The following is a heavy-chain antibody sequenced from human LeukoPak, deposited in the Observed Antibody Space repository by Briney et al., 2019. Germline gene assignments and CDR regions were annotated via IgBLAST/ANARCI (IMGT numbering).Heavy chain of an antibody. D-gene: IGHD2-15*01. CDR3: ARAWAAPIYYYYYMDV. CDR2: ISAYNGNT. V-gene: IGHV1-18*01. J-gene: IGHJ6*03. CDR1: GYTFTSYG. Sequence: ASVKVSCKASGYTFTSYGISWVRQAPGQGLEWMGWISAYNGNTNYAQKLQGRVTMTIDTSTSTAYMELRSLRSDDTAVYYCARAWAAPIYYYYYMDVWGKGTTVTVSS.